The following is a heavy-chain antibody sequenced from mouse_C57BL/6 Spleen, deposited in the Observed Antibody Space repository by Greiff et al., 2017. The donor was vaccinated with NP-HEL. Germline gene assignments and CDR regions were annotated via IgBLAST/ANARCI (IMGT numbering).Heavy chain of an antibody. V-gene: IGHV1-26*01. CDR2: INPNNGGT. Sequence: EVQLQQSGPELVKPGASVKISCKASGYTFTDYYMNWVKQSHGKSLEWIGDINPNNGGTSYNQKFKGKATLTVDKSSSTAYMELRSLTSEDSAVYYCARCPHGTVVEEFLFDYWGQGTTLTVSS. CDR1: GYTFTDYY. CDR3: ARCPHGTVVEEFLFDY. D-gene: IGHD1-1*01. J-gene: IGHJ2*01.